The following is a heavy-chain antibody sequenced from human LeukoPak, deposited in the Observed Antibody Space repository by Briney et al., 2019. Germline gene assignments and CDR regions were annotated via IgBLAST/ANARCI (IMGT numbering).Heavy chain of an antibody. V-gene: IGHV4-59*01. CDR3: ARVRCSGGSCPHYHYYGMDV. D-gene: IGHD2-15*01. J-gene: IGHJ6*02. Sequence: SETLSLTCTVSGGSISSYYWSWIRQPPGKGLEWIGYIYYSGSTNYNPSLKSRVAISVDMSKNQFSLKLSSVTAADTAVYYCARVRCSGGSCPHYHYYGMDVWGQGTTVTVSS. CDR1: GGSISSYY. CDR2: IYYSGST.